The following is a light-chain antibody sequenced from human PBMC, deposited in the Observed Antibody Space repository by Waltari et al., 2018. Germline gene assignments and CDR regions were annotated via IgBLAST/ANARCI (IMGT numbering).Light chain of an antibody. CDR1: SSDIEGSY. CDR2: RNN. V-gene: IGLV1-47*01. CDR3: ATWDDILRTPL. Sequence: QSVLTQPPSASGTPGQRVTISCSGSSSDIEGSYVYWYQQFPGAAPKLHIYRNNQRPSGVPDRLSGSKFGSSASLAISGLRSEDEADYYCATWDDILRTPLFGGGTKLTVL. J-gene: IGLJ3*02.